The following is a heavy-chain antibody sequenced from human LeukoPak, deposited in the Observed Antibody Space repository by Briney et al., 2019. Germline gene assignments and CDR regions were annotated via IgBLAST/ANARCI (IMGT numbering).Heavy chain of an antibody. V-gene: IGHV1-69*05. CDR3: ARGIGATVDAYYFDY. Sequence: SVKVSCKASGGTFSSYAISWVRQAPGQGLEWMGGIIPIFGTANYAQKFQGRVTITTDESTSTAYLELSSLRSEDTAVYYCARGIGATVDAYYFDYWGQGTLVTVSS. CDR2: IIPIFGTA. CDR1: GGTFSSYA. J-gene: IGHJ4*02. D-gene: IGHD4-23*01.